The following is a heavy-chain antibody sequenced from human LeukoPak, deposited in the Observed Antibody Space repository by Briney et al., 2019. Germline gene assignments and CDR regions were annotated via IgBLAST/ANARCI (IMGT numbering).Heavy chain of an antibody. D-gene: IGHD2-15*01. CDR2: INHGGRS. V-gene: IGHV4-34*01. CDR1: GGSFSGYF. Sequence: SETLSLTCAVYGGSFSGYFWSWIRQPPGKGLEWIGEINHGGRSNYSPSLKSRVTISVDTSKNQFSLKLSSVTAADTAVYYCARDSGLHKDYWGQGTLVTVSS. J-gene: IGHJ4*02. CDR3: ARDSGLHKDY.